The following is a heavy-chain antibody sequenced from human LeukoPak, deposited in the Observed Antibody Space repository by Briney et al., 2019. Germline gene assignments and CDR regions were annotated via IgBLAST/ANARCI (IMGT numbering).Heavy chain of an antibody. Sequence: SETLSLTCTVSGGPISSPYWSWIRQPAGKGLEWIGRIYTSGGTNYNPSLKSRVSMSVDTSKNQFSLKLNSVTAADTAVYYCASGQRNSGTFDIWGQGTMVTVSS. D-gene: IGHD6-25*01. V-gene: IGHV4-4*07. J-gene: IGHJ3*02. CDR3: ASGQRNSGTFDI. CDR2: IYTSGGT. CDR1: GGPISSPY.